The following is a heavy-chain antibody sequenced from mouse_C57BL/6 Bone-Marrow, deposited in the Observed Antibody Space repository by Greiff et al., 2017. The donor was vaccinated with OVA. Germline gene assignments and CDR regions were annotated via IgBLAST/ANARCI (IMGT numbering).Heavy chain of an antibody. D-gene: IGHD1-1*01. CDR3: TTSHYYYGSSFYAMDY. CDR2: IDPENGDT. V-gene: IGHV14-4*01. Sequence: VQLKQSGAELVRPGASVKLSCTASGFNIKDDYMHWVKQRPEQGLEWIGWIDPENGDTEYASKFQGKATITADTSSNTAYLQLSSLTSEDTAVYYCTTSHYYYGSSFYAMDYWGQGTSVTVSS. CDR1: GFNIKDDY. J-gene: IGHJ4*01.